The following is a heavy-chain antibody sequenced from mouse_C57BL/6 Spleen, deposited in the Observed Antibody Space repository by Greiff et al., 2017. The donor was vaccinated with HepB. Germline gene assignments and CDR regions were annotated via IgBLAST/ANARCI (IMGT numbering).Heavy chain of an antibody. J-gene: IGHJ2*01. CDR3: ARWGYDYDGFDY. CDR1: GYTFTSYW. CDR2: IDPNSGGT. Sequence: QVQLQQPGAELVKPGASVKLSCKASGYTFTSYWMHWVKQRPGLGLEWIGRIDPNSGGTKYNEKFKSKATLNVDKPSSTAYMQLRSLTSEDSAVYYCARWGYDYDGFDYWGQGTTLTVSS. D-gene: IGHD2-4*01. V-gene: IGHV1-72*01.